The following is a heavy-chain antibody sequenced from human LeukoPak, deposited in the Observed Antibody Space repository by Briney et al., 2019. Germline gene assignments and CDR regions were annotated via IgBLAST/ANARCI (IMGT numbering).Heavy chain of an antibody. D-gene: IGHD3-3*01. CDR1: GYTFTSYD. CDR3: ARGLKVTIFGVVITPGYYGMDV. J-gene: IGHJ6*02. CDR2: MNPNSGNT. Sequence: GASVKVSCKASGYTFTSYDINWVRQATGQGLEWMGWMNPNSGNTGYAQKFQGRVTMTRNTSISTAYMELSSLRSEDTAVYYCARGLKVTIFGVVITPGYYGMDVWGQGTTVTVSS. V-gene: IGHV1-8*01.